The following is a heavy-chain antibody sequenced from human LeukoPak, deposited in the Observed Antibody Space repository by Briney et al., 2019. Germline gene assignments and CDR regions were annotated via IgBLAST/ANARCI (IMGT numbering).Heavy chain of an antibody. V-gene: IGHV4-39*01. CDR1: GGSISSSSYY. CDR3: ARHLNSRYYYGSGKTPFDY. D-gene: IGHD3-10*01. Sequence: PSETLSLTCTVSGGSISSSSYYWGWIRQPPGKGLEWIGSIYYSGSTNYNPSLKSRVTISVDTSKNQFFLKLSSVTAADTAVYYCARHLNSRYYYGSGKTPFDYWGQGTLVTVSS. CDR2: IYYSGST. J-gene: IGHJ4*02.